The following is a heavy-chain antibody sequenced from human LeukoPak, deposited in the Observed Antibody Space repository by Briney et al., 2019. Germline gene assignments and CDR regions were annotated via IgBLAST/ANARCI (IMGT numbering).Heavy chain of an antibody. J-gene: IGHJ5*02. Sequence: SETLSLTCTVSGGPISSGDYYWSWIRQPPGKGLEWIGYIYYSGSTYYNPSLKSRVTISVDTSKNQFSLKLSSVTAADTAVYYCAREQKAAAGPYWFDPWGQGTLVTVSS. CDR1: GGPISSGDYY. V-gene: IGHV4-30-4*01. D-gene: IGHD6-13*01. CDR3: AREQKAAAGPYWFDP. CDR2: IYYSGST.